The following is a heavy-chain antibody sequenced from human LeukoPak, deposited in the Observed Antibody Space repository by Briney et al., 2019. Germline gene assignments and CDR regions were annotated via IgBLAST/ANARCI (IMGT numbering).Heavy chain of an antibody. D-gene: IGHD3-9*01. CDR1: GFTFSSYR. CDR2: ISSTGSYI. CDR3: ARDHYEILTSYYPDY. V-gene: IGHV3-21*01. Sequence: PGGSLRLSCAASGFTFSSYRMNWVRQAPGKGLEWVSSISSTGSYIHYAASVKGRFTISRDNAKNSLYLQMNTLRAEDTAVYYCARDHYEILTSYYPDYWGQGTLVTVSS. J-gene: IGHJ4*02.